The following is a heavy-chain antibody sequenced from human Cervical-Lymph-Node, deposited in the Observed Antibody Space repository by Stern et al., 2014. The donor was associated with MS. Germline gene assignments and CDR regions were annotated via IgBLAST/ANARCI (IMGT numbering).Heavy chain of an antibody. Sequence: VQLVESGAEVKKPGASVNVSCKASGYTFSSFAITWVRQAPGQGLEWMGTITVYNGNTNYAQRVQDRVTMTTDTSKNTAHMEERTLRSDNPAVYYWARGWGDPRHWGQGTLVTVSS. CDR2: ITVYNGNT. V-gene: IGHV1-18*01. CDR1: GYTFSSFA. J-gene: IGHJ4*02. D-gene: IGHD3-16*01. CDR3: ARGWGDPRH.